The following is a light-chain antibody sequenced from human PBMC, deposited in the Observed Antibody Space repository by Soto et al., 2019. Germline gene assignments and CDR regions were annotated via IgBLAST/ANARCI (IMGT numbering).Light chain of an antibody. J-gene: IGKJ1*01. V-gene: IGKV3-20*01. Sequence: EIVFAQSPGTLSLSPGERATLSCRASQSVSSSYLAWYQQKPGQAPRLLIYGASSRATGIPDRFSGGGSGTDFTLTITRLEPEDFAVYFCLQYGGLPRTFGQGTKVDIK. CDR3: LQYGGLPRT. CDR1: QSVSSSY. CDR2: GAS.